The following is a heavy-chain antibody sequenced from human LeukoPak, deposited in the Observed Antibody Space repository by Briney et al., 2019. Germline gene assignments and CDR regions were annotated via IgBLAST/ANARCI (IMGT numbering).Heavy chain of an antibody. V-gene: IGHV4-39*01. Sequence: SETLSLTCTVSGGSISSSSYYWGWIRQPPGKGLEWIGSIYYTGSTYHNPSLKSRVTISVDTSKNQFSLNLSSATAADTAVYYCARHACHYDVSDCHYYFDYWGQGTLVTVSS. CDR1: GGSISSSSYY. J-gene: IGHJ4*02. CDR3: ARHACHYDVSDCHYYFDY. CDR2: IYYTGST. D-gene: IGHD3-22*01.